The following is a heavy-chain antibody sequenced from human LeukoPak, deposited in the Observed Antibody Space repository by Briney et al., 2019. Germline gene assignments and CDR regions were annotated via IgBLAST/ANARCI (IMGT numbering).Heavy chain of an antibody. Sequence: GGSLRLSCAASGFTFSDYYMSWLRQAPGKGLEWVSYISSSGDTIYYADSVKGRFTISRDNAKNSLYLQMNSLRAEDTAVYYCARVDILTGYLETQANYYMDVWGKGTTVTISS. CDR3: ARVDILTGYLETQANYYMDV. V-gene: IGHV3-11*01. CDR1: GFTFSDYY. CDR2: ISSSGDTI. J-gene: IGHJ6*03. D-gene: IGHD3-9*01.